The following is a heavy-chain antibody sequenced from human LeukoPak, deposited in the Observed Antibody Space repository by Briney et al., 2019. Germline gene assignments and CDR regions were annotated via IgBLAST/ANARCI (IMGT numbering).Heavy chain of an antibody. CDR3: ARGGRR. D-gene: IGHD3-16*01. Sequence: GGSLRLSCAASGFTFSTYAMHWVRQAPGKGLEWVAVISYDGSNKYYGDSVKGRFTISRDNSKNTLYLQMNSLRAEDTAVYYCARGGRRWGQGTMVTVSS. V-gene: IGHV3-30*01. CDR1: GFTFSTYA. CDR2: ISYDGSNK. J-gene: IGHJ3*01.